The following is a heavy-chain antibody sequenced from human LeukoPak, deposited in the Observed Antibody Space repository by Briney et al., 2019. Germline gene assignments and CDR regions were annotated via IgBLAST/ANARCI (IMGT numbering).Heavy chain of an antibody. CDR3: SRGHPGKLDY. CDR2: VNSDGSYT. V-gene: IGHV3-74*01. D-gene: IGHD2-2*01. J-gene: IGHJ4*02. Sequence: QPGGSLRLSCAGSGFTFSSHSMHWVRQAPGKGLVWVPSVNSDGSYTTYADSVKGRFTISRDNAKNTVYLQMHSLRAEDAAVYYCSRGHPGKLDYWGQGTLVTVSS. CDR1: GFTFSSHS.